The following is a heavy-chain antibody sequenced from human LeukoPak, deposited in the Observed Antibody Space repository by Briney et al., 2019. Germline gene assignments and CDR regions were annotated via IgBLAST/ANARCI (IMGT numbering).Heavy chain of an antibody. Sequence: ASVKVSCKASGYTFSDYCMHWVRQAPGQGLEWMGWIHRSSGGTKYAQKFQGRVTMTRDTSMRTDYMELRRLTSDDTAVYWCARERENSGPSSLDPWGEGTPVTVSS. CDR1: GYTFSDYC. CDR3: ARERENSGPSSLDP. J-gene: IGHJ5*02. CDR2: IHRSSGGT. D-gene: IGHD1-26*01. V-gene: IGHV1-2*02.